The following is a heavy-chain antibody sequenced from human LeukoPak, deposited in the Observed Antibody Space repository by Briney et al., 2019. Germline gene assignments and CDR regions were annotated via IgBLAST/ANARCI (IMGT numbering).Heavy chain of an antibody. Sequence: ASVKVSCKASGGTFSSYTISWVRQAPGQGLEWMGRIIPILGIANYAQKFQGRVTITADKSTSTAYMELSSLRSEDTVVYYCARDATTDTPFYYYYYMDVWGKGTTVTVSS. D-gene: IGHD4-11*01. CDR2: IIPILGIA. CDR1: GGTFSSYT. CDR3: ARDATTDTPFYYYYYMDV. J-gene: IGHJ6*03. V-gene: IGHV1-69*04.